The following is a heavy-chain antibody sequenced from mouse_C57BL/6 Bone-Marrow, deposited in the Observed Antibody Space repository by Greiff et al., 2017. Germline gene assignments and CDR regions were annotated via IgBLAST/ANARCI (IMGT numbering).Heavy chain of an antibody. V-gene: IGHV5-4*01. Sequence: DVMLVESGGGLVKPGGSLKLSCAASGFTFSSYAMSWVRQTPEKRLEWVATISDGGSYTYYPDNVKGRFTISRDNAKNNLYLQMSHRKSEDTAMYYCARDSGATEFAYWGQGTLVTVSA. CDR1: GFTFSSYA. D-gene: IGHD3-2*01. CDR3: ARDSGATEFAY. CDR2: ISDGGSYT. J-gene: IGHJ3*01.